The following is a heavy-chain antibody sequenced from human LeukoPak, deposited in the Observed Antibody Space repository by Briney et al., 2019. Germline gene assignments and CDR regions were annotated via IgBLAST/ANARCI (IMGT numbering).Heavy chain of an antibody. V-gene: IGHV4-59*01. CDR1: GGSISSYY. Sequence: KASETLSLTCTVSGGSISSYYWSWIRQPPGKGLEWIGYIYYSGSTNYNPSLKSRVTISVDTSKNQFPLKLSSVTAADTAVYYCASTDILTGTTFDYWGQGTLVTVSS. CDR2: IYYSGST. J-gene: IGHJ4*02. CDR3: ASTDILTGTTFDY. D-gene: IGHD3-9*01.